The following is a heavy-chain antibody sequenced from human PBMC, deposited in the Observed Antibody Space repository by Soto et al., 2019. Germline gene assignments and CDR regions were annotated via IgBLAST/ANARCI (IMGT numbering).Heavy chain of an antibody. D-gene: IGHD3-10*01. CDR1: GFTVSSKY. CDR2: IYSGGST. Sequence: EVQLVESGGGLIQPGGSLRLSCAASGFTVSSKYMSWVRQAPGKGLEWVSVIYSGGSTYYADSVKGRFTISRDNSKNTRYLQMNSLRAEDTAVYYCERYYSGSGSPFAYWGQGTLVNVSS. J-gene: IGHJ4*02. CDR3: ERYYSGSGSPFAY. V-gene: IGHV3-53*01.